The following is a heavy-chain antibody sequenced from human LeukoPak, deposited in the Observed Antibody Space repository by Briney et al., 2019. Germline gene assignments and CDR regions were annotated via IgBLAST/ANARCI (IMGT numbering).Heavy chain of an antibody. D-gene: IGHD2-2*02. Sequence: ASVKVSCKASGDTFSSYYMHWVRQAPGQGLEWMGIINLSGGSTSYAQKFQGRVTMTRGTSTSTVYMGMSSLRSEDTAVYYCARGRLEVPAVIAYWGQGTLVTVSS. CDR1: GDTFSSYY. CDR3: ARGRLEVPAVIAY. V-gene: IGHV1-46*01. J-gene: IGHJ4*02. CDR2: INLSGGST.